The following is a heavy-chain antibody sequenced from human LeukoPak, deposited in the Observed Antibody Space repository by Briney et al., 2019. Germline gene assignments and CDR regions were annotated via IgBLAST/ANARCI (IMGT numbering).Heavy chain of an antibody. CDR2: ITDDATT. CDR3: ARDWRSVIRGRVTQGGGFDI. Sequence: GGSLRLSCAASGFTFSSAWMHWVRQAPGTGLVWVSRITDDATTTYADSVKGRFTISRDNAKNSLYLQMNSLRAEDTAVFYCARDWRSVIRGRVTQGGGFDIWGQGTMVTVSS. CDR1: GFTFSSAW. D-gene: IGHD3-10*01. V-gene: IGHV3-74*03. J-gene: IGHJ3*02.